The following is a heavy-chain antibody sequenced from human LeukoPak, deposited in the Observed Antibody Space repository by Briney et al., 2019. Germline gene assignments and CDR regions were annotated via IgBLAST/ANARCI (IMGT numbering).Heavy chain of an antibody. CDR2: ISSSSSTI. CDR1: GFTFSSYS. CDR3: ARDRSDPGYYYYYYMDV. J-gene: IGHJ6*03. D-gene: IGHD2-21*02. Sequence: GGSLRLSCAASGFTFSSYSMNWVRQAPGKGLEWVSYISSSSSTIYYADSGKGRFTISRDNAKNSLYLQMNSLRAEDTAVYYCARDRSDPGYYYYYYMDVWGKGTTVTVSS. V-gene: IGHV3-48*01.